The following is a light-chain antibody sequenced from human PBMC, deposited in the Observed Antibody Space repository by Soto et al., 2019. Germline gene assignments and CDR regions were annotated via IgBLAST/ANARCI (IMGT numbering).Light chain of an antibody. CDR2: DAS. CDR3: QQRSNWPPT. J-gene: IGKJ4*01. CDR1: QSVSSY. Sequence: EIVLTQSLATLSLSPGERATLSCRASQSVSSYLAWYQQKPGQAPRLLIYDASNRATGIPARFSGSGSGTDFTLTISSLGPEDFAVYYCQQRSNWPPTFGGGTKVEIK. V-gene: IGKV3-11*01.